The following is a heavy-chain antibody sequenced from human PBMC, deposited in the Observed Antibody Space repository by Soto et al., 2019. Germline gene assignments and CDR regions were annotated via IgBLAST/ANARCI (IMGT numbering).Heavy chain of an antibody. J-gene: IGHJ4*02. CDR2: ISSSGSYI. CDR3: ASIPGGPPLRYFDY. V-gene: IGHV3-21*01. D-gene: IGHD3-10*01. Sequence: RRLSCAASGFTFSSHSMNWVRQAPGKGLEWVSSISSSGSYIYYADSLKGRFAISRDNAKNSLYLQMNSLRAEDTAVYYCASIPGGPPLRYFDYWGQGPLVTVYS. CDR1: GFTFSSHS.